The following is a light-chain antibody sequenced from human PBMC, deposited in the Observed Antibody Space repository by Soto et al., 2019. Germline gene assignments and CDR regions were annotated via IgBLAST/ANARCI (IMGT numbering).Light chain of an antibody. V-gene: IGKV3-15*01. CDR3: KQYNYWPPWT. J-gene: IGKJ1*01. CDR2: DAS. Sequence: EIVMTQSPVTLSVSPGERATLSCRASQSVRSNLAWYQQKPGQAPRLLMYDASTRATGIPARFSGSGSGTEFTLTISSLQSEDFAVYYCKQYNYWPPWTFGQGNKVEIK. CDR1: QSVRSN.